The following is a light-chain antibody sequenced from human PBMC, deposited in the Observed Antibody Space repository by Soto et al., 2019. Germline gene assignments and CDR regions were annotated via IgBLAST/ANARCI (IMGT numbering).Light chain of an antibody. CDR1: SSDVGSYNL. CDR3: CSYAGSRV. V-gene: IGLV2-23*01. CDR2: EGS. J-gene: IGLJ1*01. Sequence: QSALTQPASVSGSPGQSITISCTGTSSDVGSYNLVSWYQQHPGKAPKLMIYEGSKRPSGVSNRFSGSKSGNTASLTISGVQAEDEADYYCCSYAGSRVFGTGTKLTVL.